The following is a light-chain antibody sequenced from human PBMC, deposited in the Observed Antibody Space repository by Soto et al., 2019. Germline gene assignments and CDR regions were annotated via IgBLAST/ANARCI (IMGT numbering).Light chain of an antibody. V-gene: IGLV2-11*01. CDR1: SSDVGGYHY. CDR2: DVS. Sequence: QSALTQPRSVSGSPGQSVTISCTGTSSDVGGYHYVSWYQQHPGKAPKLMIYDVSKRPSGVPDRFSVSKSGNTASLTISGLQAEDEADYYGCSYAGSYKGYVFGTGTKLTVL. CDR3: CSYAGSYKGYV. J-gene: IGLJ1*01.